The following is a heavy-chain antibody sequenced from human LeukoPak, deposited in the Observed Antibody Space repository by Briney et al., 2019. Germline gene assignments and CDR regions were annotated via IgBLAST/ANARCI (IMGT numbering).Heavy chain of an antibody. D-gene: IGHD2-15*01. Sequence: SQTLSLTCAVSGGSISSGGYSWSWIRQPPGKGLEWIGYIYHSGSTYYNPSLKSRVTISVDRSKNQFSLKLSSVTAADTAVYYCARGEVAANWFDHWGQGTLVTVSS. CDR3: ARGEVAANWFDH. J-gene: IGHJ5*02. V-gene: IGHV4-30-2*01. CDR1: GGSISSGGYS. CDR2: IYHSGST.